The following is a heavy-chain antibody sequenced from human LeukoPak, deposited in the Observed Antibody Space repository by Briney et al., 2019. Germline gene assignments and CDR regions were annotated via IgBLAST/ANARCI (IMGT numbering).Heavy chain of an antibody. J-gene: IGHJ6*02. CDR3: SKHMRATNTYSFFGLDV. CDR2: INWNGGGT. D-gene: IGHD1-26*01. Sequence: GGSLRLSCAATGFTFKDYGMHWVRQPPGKGLEWVSSINWNGGGTDYADSVKGRFTISRDNAKNSLYLQLSSLRPEDTALYYCSKHMRATNTYSFFGLDVWGQGTTVNLSS. CDR1: GFTFKDYG. V-gene: IGHV3-9*01.